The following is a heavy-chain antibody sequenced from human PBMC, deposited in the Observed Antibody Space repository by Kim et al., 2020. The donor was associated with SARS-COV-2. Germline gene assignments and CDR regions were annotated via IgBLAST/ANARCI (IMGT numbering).Heavy chain of an antibody. CDR3: ARDQGYCSGGSCYSADVSGIDY. D-gene: IGHD2-15*01. J-gene: IGHJ4*02. CDR2: ISSSGSTI. V-gene: IGHV3-11*01. CDR1: GFTFSEYY. Sequence: GGSLRLSCAASGFTFSEYYMSWIRQAPGKGLEWVSYISSSGSTIYYADSVKGRFTISRDNAKNSLYLQMNSLRAEDTAVYYCARDQGYCSGGSCYSADVSGIDYWGQGTLVTVSS.